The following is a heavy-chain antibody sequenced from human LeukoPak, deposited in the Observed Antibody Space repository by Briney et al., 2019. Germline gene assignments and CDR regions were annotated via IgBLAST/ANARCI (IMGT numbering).Heavy chain of an antibody. V-gene: IGHV4-59*01. D-gene: IGHD2-15*01. CDR1: GGSISSYY. CDR3: ARDRSCSGGSCYYYYGMDV. CDR2: IYYSGST. Sequence: SETLSLTCTVSGGSISSYYWGWIRQPPGKGLEWIGYIYYSGSTNYNPSLKSRVTISVDTSKNQFSLKLSSVTAADTAVYYCARDRSCSGGSCYYYYGMDVWGKGTTVTVSS. J-gene: IGHJ6*04.